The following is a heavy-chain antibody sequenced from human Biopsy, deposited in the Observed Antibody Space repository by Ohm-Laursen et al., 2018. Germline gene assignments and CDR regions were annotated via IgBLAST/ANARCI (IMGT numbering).Heavy chain of an antibody. J-gene: IGHJ6*02. CDR3: ARDSGILNYGNFKYYHYYGMDV. CDR2: IYYSVMT. Sequence: SDTLSLTCTVSGDSVTKYYWSWIRQPPGKGLEWIGHIYYSVMTNYNPSLQGRVSILVDTSRNQVSLTLSSVTAADTAVYYCARDSGILNYGNFKYYHYYGMDVWGQGTKVTVSS. D-gene: IGHD4-11*01. CDR1: GDSVTKYY. V-gene: IGHV4-59*02.